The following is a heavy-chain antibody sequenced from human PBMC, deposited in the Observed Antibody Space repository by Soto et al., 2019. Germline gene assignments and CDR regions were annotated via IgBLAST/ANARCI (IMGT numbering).Heavy chain of an antibody. CDR1: GGTFSSYA. CDR3: ARAMNDSSSYYYGYYYYGMDV. D-gene: IGHD3-22*01. V-gene: IGHV1-69*01. CDR2: IIPIFGTA. J-gene: IGHJ6*02. Sequence: QVQLVQSGAEVKKPGSSVKVSCKASGGTFSSYAISWVRQAPGQGLEWMGGIIPIFGTANYAQKFQGRVTITADESTSTAYMELSSLRSEDTAVYYCARAMNDSSSYYYGYYYYGMDVWGQGTTVTVSS.